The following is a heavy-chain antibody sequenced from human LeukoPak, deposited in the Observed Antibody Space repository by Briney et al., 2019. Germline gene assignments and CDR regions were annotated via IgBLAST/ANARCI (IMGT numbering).Heavy chain of an antibody. CDR2: ISGSGGST. J-gene: IGHJ4*02. CDR1: GFTVSSNY. D-gene: IGHD5-18*01. Sequence: GGSLRLSCAASGFTVSSNYMSWVRQAPGKGLEWVSAISGSGGSTYYADSVKGRFTISRDNSKNTLYLQMNSLRAEDTAVYYCAKERRGYSYGTYDYWGQGTLVTVSS. V-gene: IGHV3-23*01. CDR3: AKERRGYSYGTYDY.